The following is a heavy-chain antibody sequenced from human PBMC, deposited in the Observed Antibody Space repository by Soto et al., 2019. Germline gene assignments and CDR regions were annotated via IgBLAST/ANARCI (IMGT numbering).Heavy chain of an antibody. J-gene: IGHJ4*02. Sequence: ASVKVSCKASGYTFTSYGISWVRQAPGQGLEWMGWVSAYNGNTNYAQKLQGRVTMTTDTSTSTAYMELRSLRSDDTAVYYCARVGTKRIAARPDYWGQGTLVTVSS. V-gene: IGHV1-18*04. CDR3: ARVGTKRIAARPDY. CDR1: GYTFTSYG. CDR2: VSAYNGNT. D-gene: IGHD6-6*01.